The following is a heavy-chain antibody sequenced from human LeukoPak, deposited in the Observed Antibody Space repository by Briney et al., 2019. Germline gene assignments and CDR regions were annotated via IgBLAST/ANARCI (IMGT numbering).Heavy chain of an antibody. CDR3: ARGDIVVVPAAPFDY. Sequence: GGSLRLSCAASGFTFSSYGMHWVRQAPGKGLEWVAVIWYDGSNKYYADSVKGRFTISRDNSKNTLYLQMNSLRAEDTAVYYCARGDIVVVPAAPFDYWGQGTLVTVSS. CDR2: IWYDGSNK. CDR1: GFTFSSYG. J-gene: IGHJ4*02. D-gene: IGHD2-2*01. V-gene: IGHV3-33*01.